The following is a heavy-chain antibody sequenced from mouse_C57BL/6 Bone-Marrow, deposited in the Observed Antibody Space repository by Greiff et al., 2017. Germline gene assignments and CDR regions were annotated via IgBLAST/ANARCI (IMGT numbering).Heavy chain of an antibody. V-gene: IGHV5-4*03. CDR2: ISDGGSYT. CDR1: GFTFSSYA. J-gene: IGHJ2*01. Sequence: DVKLVESGGGLVKPGGSLKLSCAASGFTFSSYAMSWVRQTPEKRLEWVATISDGGSYTYYPDNVKGRFTISRDNAKNNLYLQMSHLKSEDTAMYYCARGYGDYWGQGTTLTVSS. CDR3: ARGYGDY. D-gene: IGHD1-2*01.